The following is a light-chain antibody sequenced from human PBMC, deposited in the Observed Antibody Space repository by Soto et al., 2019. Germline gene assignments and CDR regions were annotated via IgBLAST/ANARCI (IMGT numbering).Light chain of an antibody. CDR3: QKYNRVPLT. Sequence: DIEMTQSPSSLSVSVGDRVTITCRARQGISNNLAWYQQNPGKVPKLLLYAASTLQSGVAARFSGSGSGTDFTLTISSLQPEDVANYYCQKYNRVPLTFGGGTKVEIK. CDR2: AAS. V-gene: IGKV1-27*01. CDR1: QGISNN. J-gene: IGKJ4*01.